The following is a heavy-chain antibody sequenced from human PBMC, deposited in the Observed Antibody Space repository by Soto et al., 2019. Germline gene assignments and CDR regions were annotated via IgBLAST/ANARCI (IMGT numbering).Heavy chain of an antibody. CDR3: ARFYMVRGVMGAFDI. CDR1: GGSISSGGYY. CDR2: INSIGST. Sequence: QVQLQESGPGLVKPSQTLSLTCTVSGGSISSGGYYWSWIRQHPGKGLEWIGYINSIGSTYYNPSLKSRVAISVDTSKSQFSLKLSSVTAADTAVYYCARFYMVRGVMGAFDIWGQGTMVTVSS. V-gene: IGHV4-31*03. J-gene: IGHJ3*02. D-gene: IGHD3-10*01.